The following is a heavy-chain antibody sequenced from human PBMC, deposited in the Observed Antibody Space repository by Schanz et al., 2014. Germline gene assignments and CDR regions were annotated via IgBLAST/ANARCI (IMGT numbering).Heavy chain of an antibody. D-gene: IGHD6-19*01. CDR1: GYTFAMYD. Sequence: QVQLVQSGSELKKPGASVKVSCKASGYTFAMYDMNWVRQAPGQGLEWMGWINTNTANPTYAQGFTGRFVFSLDTSVSTAYLQISSLKAEDTAAYYCTTETIAMAGTFSIWGQGTLVTVSS. V-gene: IGHV7-4-1*02. CDR3: TTETIAMAGTFSI. CDR2: INTNTANP. J-gene: IGHJ4*02.